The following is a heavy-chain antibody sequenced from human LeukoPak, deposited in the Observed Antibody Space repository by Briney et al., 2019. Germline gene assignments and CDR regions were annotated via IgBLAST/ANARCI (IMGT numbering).Heavy chain of an antibody. D-gene: IGHD2-2*01. CDR2: IIPIFGTA. J-gene: IGHJ5*02. CDR1: GGTFSSYA. V-gene: IGHV1-69*05. Sequence: SVKVSCKASGGTFSSYAISWVRQAPGQGLEWMGGIIPIFGTANYAQKFQGRVTITTDESTSTAYMELSSLRSEDTAVYYCARVKVVPDARGCRAARVAGTCNWFDPWGQGTLVTVSS. CDR3: ARVKVVPDARGCRAARVAGTCNWFDP.